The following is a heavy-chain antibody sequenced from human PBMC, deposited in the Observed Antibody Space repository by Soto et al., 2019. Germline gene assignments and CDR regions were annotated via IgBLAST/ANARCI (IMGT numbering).Heavy chain of an antibody. CDR2: ISYDGSNK. CDR3: ARDRSPAMELRFLEWLLWS. CDR1: GFTFSSYA. D-gene: IGHD3-3*01. Sequence: QTGGSLRLSCAASGFTFSSYAMHWVRQAPGKGLEWVAVISYDGSNKYYADSVKGRFTISRDNSKNTLYLQMNSLRAEDTAVYYCARDRSPAMELRFLEWLLWSWGQGTLVTVSS. V-gene: IGHV3-30-3*01. J-gene: IGHJ5*02.